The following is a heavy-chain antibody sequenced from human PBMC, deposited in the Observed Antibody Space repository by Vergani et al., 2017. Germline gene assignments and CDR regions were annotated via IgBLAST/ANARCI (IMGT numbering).Heavy chain of an antibody. Sequence: QVQLVQSGAEVKKPGSSVKVSCKASGGTFSSYAISWVRQAPGQGLEWMGGIIPIFGTANYAQKFQGRVKITADESTSTAYMELSSLRSEDTAVYYCAREYSSSSRFYCYYMDVWGKGTTVTVSS. D-gene: IGHD6-6*01. J-gene: IGHJ6*03. V-gene: IGHV1-69*01. CDR2: IIPIFGTA. CDR1: GGTFSSYA. CDR3: AREYSSSSRFYCYYMDV.